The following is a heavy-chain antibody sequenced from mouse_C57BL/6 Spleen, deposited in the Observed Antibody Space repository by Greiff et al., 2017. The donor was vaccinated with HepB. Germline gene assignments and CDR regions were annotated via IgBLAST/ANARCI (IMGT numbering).Heavy chain of an antibody. CDR3: ARSDTTVVEDFDY. Sequence: VKLMESGAELVRPGTSVKVSCKASGYAFTNYLIEWVKQRPGQGLEWIGVINPGSGGTNYNEKFKGKATLTADKSSSTAYMQLSSLTSEDSAVYVCARSDTTVVEDFDYWGQGTTLTVSS. D-gene: IGHD1-1*01. CDR1: GYAFTNYL. CDR2: INPGSGGT. J-gene: IGHJ2*01. V-gene: IGHV1-54*01.